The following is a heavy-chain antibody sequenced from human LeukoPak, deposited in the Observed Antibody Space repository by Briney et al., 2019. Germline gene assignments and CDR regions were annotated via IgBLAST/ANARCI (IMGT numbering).Heavy chain of an antibody. D-gene: IGHD6-13*01. Sequence: PGGSLRLSCAASCGIFSDAYMCWIRQVRGKGLEWVGRIKSTTEGGTPYYAAPVKGRFIISRDDSLSSLYLQVNSLRIEDTPAYYCTTAQHLNWGQGTLVTVSS. CDR3: TTAQHLN. V-gene: IGHV3-15*01. CDR1: CGIFSDAY. CDR2: IKSTTEGGTP. J-gene: IGHJ4*02.